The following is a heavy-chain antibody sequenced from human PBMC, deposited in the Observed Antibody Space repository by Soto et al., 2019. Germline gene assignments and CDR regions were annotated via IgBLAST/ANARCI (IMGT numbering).Heavy chain of an antibody. D-gene: IGHD1-26*01. Sequence: PGGSLRLSCAASGFTFSNAWMNWVRQAPGKGLEWVGRIKKKSDGGTTDYAAPVKGRFRISRDDAIKTLYLEMNSLQIDDTAVYYCTPLGSRVVGATPDYWGRGTLVTVPQ. CDR3: TPLGSRVVGATPDY. V-gene: IGHV3-15*01. J-gene: IGHJ4*02. CDR1: GFTFSNAW. CDR2: IKKKSDGGTT.